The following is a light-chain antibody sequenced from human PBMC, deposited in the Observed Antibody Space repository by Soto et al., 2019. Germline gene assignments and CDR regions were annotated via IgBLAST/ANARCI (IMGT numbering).Light chain of an antibody. CDR1: QSVTSSY. CDR3: QQYGSSPPT. Sequence: GLTQSPGTLSLSPGERATLSCRASQSVTSSYFAWYQQRPGQAPRLLIYGASSRATGTPDRFSGSGSGTDFTLTINRLEPEDFALYYCQQYGSSPPTFGQGTMVDI. J-gene: IGKJ1*01. CDR2: GAS. V-gene: IGKV3-20*01.